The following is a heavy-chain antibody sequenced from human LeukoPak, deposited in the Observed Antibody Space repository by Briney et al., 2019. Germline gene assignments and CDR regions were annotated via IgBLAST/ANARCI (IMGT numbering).Heavy chain of an antibody. V-gene: IGHV1-8*03. CDR2: MNPNSGNT. D-gene: IGHD1-26*01. Sequence: ASVKVSCKASGYTFTSYGISWVRQAPGQGLEWMGWMNPNSGNTGYAQKFQGRVTITRSTSISTAYMELSSLRSEDTAVYYCARGWELTDYWGQGTLVTVSS. J-gene: IGHJ4*02. CDR3: ARGWELTDY. CDR1: GYTFTSYG.